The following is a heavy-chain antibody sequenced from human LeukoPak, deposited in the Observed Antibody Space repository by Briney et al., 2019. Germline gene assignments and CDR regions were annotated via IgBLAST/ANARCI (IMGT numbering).Heavy chain of an antibody. CDR1: GGSFSGYY. CDR2: INHSGST. V-gene: IGHV4-34*01. Sequence: SETLSLTCAVYGGSFSGYYWSWIRQPPGKGLEWIGEINHSGSTNYNPSLKSRVTISVDTSKNQFSLKLSSVTAADTAVYYCARARPGYCTNGVCLNYWGQGTLVTVSS. D-gene: IGHD2-8*01. J-gene: IGHJ4*02. CDR3: ARARPGYCTNGVCLNY.